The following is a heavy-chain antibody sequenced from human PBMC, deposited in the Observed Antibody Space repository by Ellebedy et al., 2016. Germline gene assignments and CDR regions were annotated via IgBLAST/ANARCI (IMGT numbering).Heavy chain of an antibody. CDR2: INHSGST. J-gene: IGHJ6*02. Sequence: SETLSLXXAVYGGSFSGYYWSWIRQPPGKGLEWIGEINHSGSTNYNPSLKSRVTISVDTSKNQFSLKLSSVTAADTAVYYCAGNSSSWYWGAPSYYYYGMDVWGQGTTVTVSS. CDR1: GGSFSGYY. D-gene: IGHD6-13*01. V-gene: IGHV4-34*01. CDR3: AGNSSSWYWGAPSYYYYGMDV.